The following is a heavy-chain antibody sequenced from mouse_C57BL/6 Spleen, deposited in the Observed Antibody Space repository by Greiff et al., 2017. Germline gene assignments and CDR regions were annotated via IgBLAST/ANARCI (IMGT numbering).Heavy chain of an antibody. D-gene: IGHD4-1*01. J-gene: IGHJ2*01. Sequence: VKLQQSGAELARPGASVKMSCKASGYTFTSYTMHWVKQRPGQGLEWIGYINPSSGYTKYNQKFKDKATLTADKSSSTAYMQLSSLTSEDSAVYYCARSELVPPFDYWGQGTTLTVSS. V-gene: IGHV1-4*01. CDR3: ARSELVPPFDY. CDR1: GYTFTSYT. CDR2: INPSSGYT.